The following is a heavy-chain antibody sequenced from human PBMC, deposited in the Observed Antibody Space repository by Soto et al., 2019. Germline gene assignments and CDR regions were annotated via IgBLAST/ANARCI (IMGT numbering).Heavy chain of an antibody. CDR1: GFSLNSYW. CDR3: ARGVKMATPHRYYCDN. CDR2: IDPSDSST. D-gene: IGHD5-12*01. V-gene: IGHV5-10-1*01. J-gene: IGHJ4*02. Sequence: PGGSLMPSCQGSGFSLNSYWITWVRQPPGSGLGWMARIDPSDSSTNYSPSFRGHVSISADRSINTAFLQWSSLKASDTAIYYCARGVKMATPHRYYCDNWGQGTLVTVSS.